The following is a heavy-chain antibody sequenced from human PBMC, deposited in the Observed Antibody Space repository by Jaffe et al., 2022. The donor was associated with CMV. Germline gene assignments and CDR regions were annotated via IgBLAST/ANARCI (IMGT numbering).Heavy chain of an antibody. J-gene: IGHJ4*02. Sequence: QVQLQQWGAGLLKPSETLSLTCAVYGGSFSGYYWSWIRQPPGKGLEWIGEINHSGSTNYNPSLKSRVTISVDTSKNQFSLKLSSVTAADTAVYYCARGLITMIVVVAYYFDYWGQGTLVTVSS. D-gene: IGHD3-22*01. V-gene: IGHV4-34*01. CDR3: ARGLITMIVVVAYYFDY. CDR2: INHSGST. CDR1: GGSFSGYY.